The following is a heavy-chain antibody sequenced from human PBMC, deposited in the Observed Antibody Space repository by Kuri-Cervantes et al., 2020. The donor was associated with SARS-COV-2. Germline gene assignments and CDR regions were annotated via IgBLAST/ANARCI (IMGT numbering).Heavy chain of an antibody. Sequence: GGSLRLSCAASGFTFSSYAMSWVRQAPGKGLEWVSAISGSGGSTYYADSVKGRFTISRDNSKNTLYLQMNSLRAEDTAVYYCAREDIVVIPAATLLDYWGQATLATVSS. D-gene: IGHD2-2*01. CDR1: GFTFSSYA. J-gene: IGHJ4*02. CDR3: AREDIVVIPAATLLDY. CDR2: ISGSGGST. V-gene: IGHV3-23*01.